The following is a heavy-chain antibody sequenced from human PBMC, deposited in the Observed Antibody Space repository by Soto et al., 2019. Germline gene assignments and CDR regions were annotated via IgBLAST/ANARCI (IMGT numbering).Heavy chain of an antibody. D-gene: IGHD4-17*01. Sequence: SETLSLTCTVSGGSVTNSSYYWGWIRQSPGKGLECIGSVYYRGRSYSKSSVKSRVTISVDTSKNRFSLSLNSVTASDTAVYFCVSQRTTVPTQAYFDYWGPGALVTVSS. CDR1: GGSVTNSSYY. CDR3: VSQRTTVPTQAYFDY. J-gene: IGHJ4*02. CDR2: VYYRGRS. V-gene: IGHV4-39*01.